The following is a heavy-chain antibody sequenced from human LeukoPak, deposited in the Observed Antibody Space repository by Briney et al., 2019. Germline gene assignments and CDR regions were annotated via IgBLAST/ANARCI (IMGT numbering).Heavy chain of an antibody. J-gene: IGHJ6*02. CDR2: ISYSGST. D-gene: IGHD1-20*01. Sequence: SEALSLTCTVSDGSISSGAYYWSWIRQLPGKGLEWIGYISYSGSTYYNPSLESRVSISGDTSKNQFSLKLSSVIAADTAVYYCAKTENNWSYGMDVWGQGTTVTVSS. V-gene: IGHV4-31*03. CDR1: DGSISSGAYY. CDR3: AKTENNWSYGMDV.